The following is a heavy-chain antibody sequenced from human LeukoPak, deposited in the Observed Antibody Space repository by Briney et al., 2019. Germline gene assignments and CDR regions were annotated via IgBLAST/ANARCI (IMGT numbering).Heavy chain of an antibody. D-gene: IGHD3-22*01. Sequence: PGGSLRLSCAASGYTFTSYYMHWVRQAPGQGLEWMGIIDPSGGSTSYAQKFQGRVTMTRDTSTSTVYMELSSLRSEDTAVYYCARDQYYDSSGCYDYWGQGTLVTVSS. CDR2: IDPSGGST. J-gene: IGHJ4*02. V-gene: IGHV1-46*01. CDR3: ARDQYYDSSGCYDY. CDR1: GYTFTSYY.